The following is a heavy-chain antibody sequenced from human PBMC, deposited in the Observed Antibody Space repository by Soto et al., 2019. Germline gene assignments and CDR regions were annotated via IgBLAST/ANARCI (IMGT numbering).Heavy chain of an antibody. CDR2: IKQDGSEK. Sequence: GGSLRLSCAASGFTFSSYWMSWVRQAPGKGLEWVANIKQDGSEKYYADSVKGRFTISRDNAKNSLYLEMNSLRSEDTALYYCAKDHDEDFGYDLDYFNYWGRGTLVTVSS. V-gene: IGHV3-7*03. CDR1: GFTFSSYW. J-gene: IGHJ4*02. CDR3: AKDHDEDFGYDLDYFNY. D-gene: IGHD5-12*01.